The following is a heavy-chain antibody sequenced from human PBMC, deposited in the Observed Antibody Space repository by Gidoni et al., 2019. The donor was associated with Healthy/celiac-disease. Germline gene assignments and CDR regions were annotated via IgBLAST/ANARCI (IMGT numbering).Heavy chain of an antibody. D-gene: IGHD6-19*01. J-gene: IGHJ4*02. V-gene: IGHV4-61*01. Sequence: QVQLQESGPGLVQPSETLSLTCTVAGGSVSSGSYYWSWIRQPPGKGLEWIGYIYYSGSTNYNPSLKSRVTISVDTSKNQFSLKLSSVTAADTAVYYCARARPPYSSGWTTPDYYFDYWGQGTLVTVSS. CDR1: GGSVSSGSYY. CDR3: ARARPPYSSGWTTPDYYFDY. CDR2: IYYSGST.